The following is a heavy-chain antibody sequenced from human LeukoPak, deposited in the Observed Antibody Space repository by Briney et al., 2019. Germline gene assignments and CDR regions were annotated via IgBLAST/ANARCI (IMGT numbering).Heavy chain of an antibody. Sequence: ASVKVSFKASGYIFTNYDINWVRQATGQGPEWMAWMNPNSGNTGYAQKFQGRITLTRDTSVSTAYMELSSLTSEDTAVYYCARGPILVRGVIMADSVGGLDVWGQGTTVTVSS. D-gene: IGHD3-10*01. CDR2: MNPNSGNT. CDR3: ARGPILVRGVIMADSVGGLDV. J-gene: IGHJ6*02. CDR1: GYIFTNYD. V-gene: IGHV1-8*01.